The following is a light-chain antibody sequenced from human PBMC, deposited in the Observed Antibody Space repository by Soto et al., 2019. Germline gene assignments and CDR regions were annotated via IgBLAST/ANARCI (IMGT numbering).Light chain of an antibody. J-gene: IGLJ3*02. CDR2: EST. V-gene: IGLV2-23*01. CDR3: CSYTGTSSWV. Sequence: QSALTQPASVSGSPGQSITFSCTGTSSDVGTYNLVSWYQQRPGKAPTLMIFESTKRPSGVSNRFSGSKSGNTASLTISGLQAEDEADYYCCSYTGTSSWVFGGGTKLTVL. CDR1: SSDVGTYNL.